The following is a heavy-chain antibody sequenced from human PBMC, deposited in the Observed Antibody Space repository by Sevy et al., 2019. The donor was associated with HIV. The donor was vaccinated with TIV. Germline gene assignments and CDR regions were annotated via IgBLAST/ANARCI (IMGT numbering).Heavy chain of an antibody. CDR3: ARSSHCSGGSCYSTYYFDY. CDR2: IYTSRST. Sequence: SETLSLTCTVSGGSISSGSYYWSWIRQPAGKGLEWIGRIYTSRSTNYDPSLKSRVTISVDTSKNQFSLKLSSVTAADTAVYYCARSSHCSGGSCYSTYYFDYWGQGTLVTVSS. CDR1: GGSISSGSYY. V-gene: IGHV4-61*02. D-gene: IGHD2-15*01. J-gene: IGHJ4*02.